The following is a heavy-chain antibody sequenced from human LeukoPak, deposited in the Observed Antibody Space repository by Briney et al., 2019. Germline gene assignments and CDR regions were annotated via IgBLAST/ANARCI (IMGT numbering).Heavy chain of an antibody. CDR2: ISSSSSYI. V-gene: IGHV3-21*04. J-gene: IGHJ6*02. Sequence: GGSLRLSCAASGFTFSSYSMNWVRQAPGKGLEWVSSISSSSSYIYYADSVKGRFTISRDNAKNSLYLQMNSLRVDDTAVYYCARGFDSYNGMDVWGQGTTVTVSS. CDR1: GFTFSSYS. CDR3: ARGFDSYNGMDV. D-gene: IGHD3-9*01.